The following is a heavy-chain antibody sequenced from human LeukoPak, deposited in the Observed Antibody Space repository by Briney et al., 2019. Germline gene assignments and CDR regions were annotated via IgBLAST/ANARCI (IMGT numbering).Heavy chain of an antibody. CDR1: GGTFSSYA. Sequence: GASVKVSCKASGGTFSSYAISWVRQAPGQGLEWMGGIMPILSTANYAQKFQGRVTITADKSTSTAYMELSSLRSGDTAVYYCASGRTDIVVVPATLRNYYFDYWGQGTLVTVSS. J-gene: IGHJ4*02. CDR3: ASGRTDIVVVPATLRNYYFDY. D-gene: IGHD2-2*01. V-gene: IGHV1-69*06. CDR2: IMPILSTA.